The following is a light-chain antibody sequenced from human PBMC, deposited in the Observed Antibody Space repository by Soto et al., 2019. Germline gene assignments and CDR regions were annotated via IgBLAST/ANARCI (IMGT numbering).Light chain of an antibody. CDR1: QSVSSD. CDR3: QQYGSSPWT. V-gene: IGKV3-20*01. CDR2: GAS. J-gene: IGKJ1*01. Sequence: EIVMTQSPATLSVSPGERATLSCRASQSVSSDLAWYQQRPGQAPRLLIYGASSRATGIPDRFSGSGSGTDFTVTISRLEAEDFALYYCQQYGSSPWTFGQGTKVDIK.